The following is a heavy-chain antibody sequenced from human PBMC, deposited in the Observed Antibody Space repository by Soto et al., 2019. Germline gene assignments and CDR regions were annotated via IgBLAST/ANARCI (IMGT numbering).Heavy chain of an antibody. Sequence: SETLSLTCTVSGGSISSYDWSWIRQPPGKGQEWIGYIYYSGSTNYNPSLKSRVTISVDTSKNQFSLKLSSVTAADTGVYYCARVGCSGGSCLSRYGMDVWGQVTTVSVSS. CDR2: IYYSGST. CDR3: ARVGCSGGSCLSRYGMDV. CDR1: GGSISSYD. V-gene: IGHV4-59*01. D-gene: IGHD2-15*01. J-gene: IGHJ6*02.